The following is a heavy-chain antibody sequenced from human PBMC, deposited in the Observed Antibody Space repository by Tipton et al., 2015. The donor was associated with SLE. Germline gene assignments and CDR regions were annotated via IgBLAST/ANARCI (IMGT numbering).Heavy chain of an antibody. CDR3: ASGTLEWSHEPDY. V-gene: IGHV4-34*01. CDR1: GGSFSDYY. CDR2: INHSGST. D-gene: IGHD3-3*01. Sequence: TLSLTCAVYGGSFSDYYWSWIRQPPGKGLEWIGEINHSGSTNYNPSLKSRVTISLDTSKNQFSLRLSSVTAADTAMFYCASGTLEWSHEPDYWGQGTLVTVSS. J-gene: IGHJ4*02.